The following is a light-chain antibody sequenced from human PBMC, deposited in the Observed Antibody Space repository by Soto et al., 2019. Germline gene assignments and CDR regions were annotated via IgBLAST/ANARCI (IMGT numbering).Light chain of an antibody. CDR2: AAS. CDR3: QQLSSYPRT. Sequence: DIQLTQPPSFLSALVGARAFITCRAVQGITGFLAWYQQKPGKAPKLLIYAASILQSGVPSRFSGSGSGTEFTLTISSLQPEDFATYFCQQLSSYPRTFGQGTKVEIK. V-gene: IGKV1-9*01. J-gene: IGKJ1*01. CDR1: QGITGF.